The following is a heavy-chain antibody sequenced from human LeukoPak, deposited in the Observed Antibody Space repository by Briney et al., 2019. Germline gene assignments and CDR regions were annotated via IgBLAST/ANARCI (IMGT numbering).Heavy chain of an antibody. CDR3: ARGSHYYDSGRYYYYGLDV. CDR1: GFTFSDYW. CDR2: IKQDGNEK. V-gene: IGHV3-7*03. J-gene: IGHJ6*02. D-gene: IGHD3-10*01. Sequence: GGSQRLSCAASGFTFSDYWMTWVRQAPGKGLEWVANIKQDGNEKYYVDSVRGRLTISRDNAKKSLYLQMNSLRAEDTAVYYCARGSHYYDSGRYYYYGLDVWGQGTTVTVSS.